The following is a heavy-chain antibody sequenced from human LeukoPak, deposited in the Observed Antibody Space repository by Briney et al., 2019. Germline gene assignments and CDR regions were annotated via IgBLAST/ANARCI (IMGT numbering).Heavy chain of an antibody. CDR2: INPSGGST. D-gene: IGHD2-2*01. CDR3: ARDWERYCSSTSCHSTYY. V-gene: IGHV1-46*01. CDR1: GYTFTNYY. J-gene: IGHJ4*02. Sequence: GASVKVSCKASGYTFTNYYMHWVRQAPGQGLEWMGIINPSGGSTSYAQKFQGRVTMTRDTSTSTVYMELSSLSSEDTAVYYCARDWERYCSSTSCHSTYYWGQGTLVTVSS.